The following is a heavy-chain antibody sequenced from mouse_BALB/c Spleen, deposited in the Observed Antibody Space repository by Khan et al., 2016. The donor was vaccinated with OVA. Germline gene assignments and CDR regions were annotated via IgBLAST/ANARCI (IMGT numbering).Heavy chain of an antibody. V-gene: IGHV1-18*01. J-gene: IGHJ4*01. CDR2: INPKNGIT. D-gene: IGHD3-3*01. Sequence: VQLKQSGPELVKPGASVKISCKTSGYTFTEYTLHWVKQSPGKSLEWIGVINPKNGITSYNQKFKGKATLTVDKSSSTAYMEFRSLTSEDSAVYYCARDAGRYWGQGTSVTVSS. CDR1: GYTFTEYT. CDR3: ARDAGRY.